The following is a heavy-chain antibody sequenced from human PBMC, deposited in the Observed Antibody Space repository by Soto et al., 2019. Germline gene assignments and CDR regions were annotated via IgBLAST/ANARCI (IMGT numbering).Heavy chain of an antibody. D-gene: IGHD6-13*01. V-gene: IGHV4-31*03. Sequence: SETLSLTCTVSGGSISSGGYYWSWIRQHPGKGLEWIGYIYYSGSTYYNPSLKSRVTISVDTSKNQFSLKLSSVTAADTAVYYCARGRGDRAAAGPYYYYGMDVWGQGTTVTVSS. CDR3: ARGRGDRAAAGPYYYYGMDV. CDR2: IYYSGST. CDR1: GGSISSGGYY. J-gene: IGHJ6*02.